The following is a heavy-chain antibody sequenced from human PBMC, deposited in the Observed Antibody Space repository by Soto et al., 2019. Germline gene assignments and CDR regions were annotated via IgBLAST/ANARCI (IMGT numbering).Heavy chain of an antibody. D-gene: IGHD3-22*01. J-gene: IGHJ3*02. CDR3: ARDLVVATTTAFDI. CDR2: IGSSSSYI. Sequence: GGSLRLSCAASVFTFSRFGMNWFRQAPGKGLEWVSSIGSSSSYIYYADSLKGRFTISRDNAKNSLYLQMDSLRAEDTAVYYCARDLVVATTTAFDIWGQGTMVTVSS. CDR1: VFTFSRFG. V-gene: IGHV3-21*01.